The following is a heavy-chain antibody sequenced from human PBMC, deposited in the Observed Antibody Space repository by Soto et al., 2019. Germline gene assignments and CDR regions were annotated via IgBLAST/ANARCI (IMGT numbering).Heavy chain of an antibody. CDR1: GFTFSGYA. J-gene: IGHJ6*02. V-gene: IGHV3-23*01. CDR2: ISGSGGST. D-gene: IGHD2-2*01. CDR3: AKWGNEEDIXVVPAAIPPPYYYGMDV. Sequence: GGSLRLSCAASGFTFSGYAMSWVRQAPGKGLEWVSAISGSGGSTYYADSVKGRFTISRDNSKNTLYLQMNSLRAEDTAVYYCAKWGNEEDIXVVPAAIPPPYYYGMDVWGQGTTVTVSS.